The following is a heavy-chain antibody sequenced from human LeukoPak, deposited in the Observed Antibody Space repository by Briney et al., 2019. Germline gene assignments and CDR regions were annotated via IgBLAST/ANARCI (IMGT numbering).Heavy chain of an antibody. CDR1: GGSISSYY. V-gene: IGHV4-59*01. D-gene: IGHD2-2*01. J-gene: IGHJ6*02. CDR3: ARDRIVVVPAAISMRYYYGMDV. Sequence: SETLSPTCTVSGGSISSYYWSWIRQPPGKGLEWIGYIYYSGSTNYNPSLKSRVTISVDTSKNQFSLKLSSVTAADTAVYYCARDRIVVVPAAISMRYYYGMDVWGQGTTVTVSS. CDR2: IYYSGST.